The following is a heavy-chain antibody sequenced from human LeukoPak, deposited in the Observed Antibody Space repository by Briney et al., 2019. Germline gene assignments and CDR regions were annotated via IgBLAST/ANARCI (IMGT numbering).Heavy chain of an antibody. V-gene: IGHV4-39*07. CDR1: GGSISSSSYY. Sequence: SETLSLTCTVSGGSISSSSYYWGWIRQPPGKGLEWIGSIYYSGSTYYNPSLKSRVTISVDTSKNQFSLKLSSVTAADTAVYYCARDTGSGGVLDPWGQGTLVTVSS. J-gene: IGHJ5*02. D-gene: IGHD2-15*01. CDR3: ARDTGSGGVLDP. CDR2: IYYSGST.